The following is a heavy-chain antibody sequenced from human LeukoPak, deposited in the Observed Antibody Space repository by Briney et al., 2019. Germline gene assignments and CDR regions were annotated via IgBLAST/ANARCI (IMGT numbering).Heavy chain of an antibody. J-gene: IGHJ4*02. D-gene: IGHD2-2*01. CDR3: ARDRTKYCRSTSCPLDY. V-gene: IGHV1-2*02. CDR1: GYTFTGYY. Sequence: GASVKVSCKASGYTFTGYYMHWVRQAPGQGLEWMGWINPNSGGTNYAQKFQGRVTMTRDTSISTAYMELSRLRSDDMAVYYCARDRTKYCRSTSCPLDYWGQGTLVTVSS. CDR2: INPNSGGT.